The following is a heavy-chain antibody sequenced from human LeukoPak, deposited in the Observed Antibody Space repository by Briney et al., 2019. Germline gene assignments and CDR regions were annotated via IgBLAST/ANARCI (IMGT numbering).Heavy chain of an antibody. CDR2: IYHSGST. V-gene: IGHV4-39*07. J-gene: IGHJ4*02. CDR1: GGSIRSTSYY. Sequence: SETLSLTCTVSGGSIRSTSYYWGWIRQPPGKGLEWIGSIYHSGSTYYNPSLKSRVTISVDTSKNQFSLKLSSVTAADTAVYYCASGSYLTFDYWGQGTLVTVSS. CDR3: ASGSYLTFDY. D-gene: IGHD1-26*01.